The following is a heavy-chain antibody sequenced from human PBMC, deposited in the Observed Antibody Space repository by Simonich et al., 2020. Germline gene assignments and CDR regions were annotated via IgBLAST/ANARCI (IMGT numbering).Heavy chain of an antibody. J-gene: IGHJ3*02. CDR2: INPSSGGS. Sequence: QVQLVQSGAEVKKPGASVKVSCKASGYTFTGYYMHWVRQAPGQGLGWMGWINPSSGGSNYAQKFQGRVTMTRDTSISTAYMELSRLRSDDTAVYYCARVRFEAFDIWGQGTMVTVSS. CDR1: GYTFTGYY. CDR3: ARVRFEAFDI. V-gene: IGHV1-2*02.